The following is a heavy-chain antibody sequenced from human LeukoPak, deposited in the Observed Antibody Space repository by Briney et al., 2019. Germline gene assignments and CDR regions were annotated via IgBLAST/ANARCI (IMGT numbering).Heavy chain of an antibody. V-gene: IGHV3-74*01. J-gene: IGHJ5*01. CDR3: ARGWFGPDS. D-gene: IGHD3-10*01. CDR2: ISNDGTST. Sequence: GGSLRLSCAASGVTFSSHSMHWVRQAPGKGLVWVSGISNDGTSTTYADSVKGRFTISRDNAKNTLYLQMHSLRAEDTAVYSCARGWFGPDSCGQGTLVTVSS. CDR1: GVTFSSHS.